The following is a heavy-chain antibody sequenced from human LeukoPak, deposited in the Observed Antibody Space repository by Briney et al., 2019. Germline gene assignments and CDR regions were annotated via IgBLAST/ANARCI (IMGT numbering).Heavy chain of an antibody. CDR1: GGSISSYY. CDR3: ARLASSGWSHCDY. J-gene: IGHJ4*02. V-gene: IGHV4-59*08. CDR2: SYHSGNT. Sequence: PSDTLSLTCTVSGGSISSYYWSWIRQSPGKGLEWIGYSYHSGNTNYNPSLKSRVTISVDTSKNQFSLKMNSVTAADTAVYYCARLASSGWSHCDYWGQGTLVTVSS. D-gene: IGHD6-19*01.